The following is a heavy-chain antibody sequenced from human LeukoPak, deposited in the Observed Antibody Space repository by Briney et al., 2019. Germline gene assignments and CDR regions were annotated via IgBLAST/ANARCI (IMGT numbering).Heavy chain of an antibody. J-gene: IGHJ4*02. CDR3: AKVLRDGYNFDY. Sequence: SETLSLTCTVSGGSISSGGYYWSWIRQHPGEGLEWIGYIYYSGSTYYNPSLKSRVTISVDTSKNQFSLKLSSVTAEDTAVYYCAKVLRDGYNFDYWGQGTLVTVSS. V-gene: IGHV4-31*03. D-gene: IGHD5-24*01. CDR2: IYYSGST. CDR1: GGSISSGGYY.